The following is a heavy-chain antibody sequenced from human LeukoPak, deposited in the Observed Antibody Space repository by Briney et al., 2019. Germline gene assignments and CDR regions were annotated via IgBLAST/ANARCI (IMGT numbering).Heavy chain of an antibody. CDR2: IIPIFGTA. J-gene: IGHJ3*02. CDR1: GGTFSSYA. D-gene: IGHD2-2*02. V-gene: IGHV1-69*13. Sequence: ASVKVSCKASGGTFSSYAISWVRQAPGQGLEWMGGIIPIFGTANYAQKFQGRVTITADESTSTAYMELSSLRSEDTAVYYCARGGVVPAAITTFYAFDIWGQGTMVTVSS. CDR3: ARGGVVPAAITTFYAFDI.